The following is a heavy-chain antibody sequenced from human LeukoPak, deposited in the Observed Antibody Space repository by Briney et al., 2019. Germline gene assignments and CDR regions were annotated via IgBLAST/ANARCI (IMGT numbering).Heavy chain of an antibody. J-gene: IGHJ5*02. Sequence: AGGSLRLSCAASGFSFSDYYMSWIRQAPGKGLEWVSYISSSGSTIYYADSVKGRFTISRDNAKNSLYLQMNSLRAEDTAVYYCARDYYDSSGYYWFDPWGQGTLVTVSP. CDR2: ISSSGSTI. V-gene: IGHV3-11*04. D-gene: IGHD3-22*01. CDR3: ARDYYDSSGYYWFDP. CDR1: GFSFSDYY.